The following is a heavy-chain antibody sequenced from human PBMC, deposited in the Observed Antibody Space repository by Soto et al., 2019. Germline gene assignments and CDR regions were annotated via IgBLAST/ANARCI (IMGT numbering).Heavy chain of an antibody. CDR3: AMDV. J-gene: IGHJ6*02. D-gene: IGHD3-10*01. CDR2: IDVGSGNA. Sequence: GASVKVSCKTSGFTFSTSAVHWVRQARGHRLQWIGWIDVGSGNANYAQMLQERVTISRDMSTSTAYMELSSLRPPLPGFGKYAMDVWGQGTTVTVSS. CDR1: GFTFSTSA. V-gene: IGHV1-58*01.